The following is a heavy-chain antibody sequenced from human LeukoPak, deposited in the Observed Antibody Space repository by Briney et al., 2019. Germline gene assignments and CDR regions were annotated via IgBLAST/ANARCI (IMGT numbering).Heavy chain of an antibody. J-gene: IGHJ4*02. V-gene: IGHV3-21*04. CDR3: ARSYGSGSYYLIY. Sequence: PGGSLRLSCAASGFTFSSYSMNWVRQAPGKGLEWVSSISSSSSYIYYADSVKGRFTISRDNSKNTLYLQVNNLRAEDTAMYYCARSYGSGSYYLIYWGQGTWSPSPQ. D-gene: IGHD3-10*01. CDR1: GFTFSSYS. CDR2: ISSSSSYI.